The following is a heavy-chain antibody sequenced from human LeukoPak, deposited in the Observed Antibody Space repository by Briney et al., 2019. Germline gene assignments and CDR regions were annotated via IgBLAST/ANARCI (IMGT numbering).Heavy chain of an antibody. D-gene: IGHD3-10*01. CDR1: GFTFSSYW. Sequence: GGSLRLSCAASGFTFSSYWMHWVRQAPGKGLVWVSRINSDGRSTSYADSVKGRFTISRDNAKNTLYLQMNSLRAEDTAVYYCAREGYGSGSYLYYYYGMDVWGQGTTVTVSS. CDR3: AREGYGSGSYLYYYYGMDV. V-gene: IGHV3-74*01. CDR2: INSDGRST. J-gene: IGHJ6*02.